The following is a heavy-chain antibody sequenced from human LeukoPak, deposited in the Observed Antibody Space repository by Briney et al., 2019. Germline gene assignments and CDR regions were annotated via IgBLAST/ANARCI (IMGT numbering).Heavy chain of an antibody. V-gene: IGHV4-59*08. CDR3: ARHHTRLRAFDI. CDR1: GGSVSSFY. J-gene: IGHJ3*02. Sequence: SETLSLTCTVSGGSVSSFYWSWIRQPPGKGLEWIGDIYYSGRTNYNPSLKSRVTISVDTSRNQFSLKLSSVTAADTAVYYCARHHTRLRAFDIWGQGTMVTVSS. CDR2: IYYSGRT.